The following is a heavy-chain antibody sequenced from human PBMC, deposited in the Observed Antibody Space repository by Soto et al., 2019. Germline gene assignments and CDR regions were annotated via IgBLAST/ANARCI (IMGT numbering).Heavy chain of an antibody. CDR3: ARDGDTAMVYDYYYYYGMDV. CDR1: GYTFTSYA. D-gene: IGHD5-18*01. Sequence: GASVKVSCKASGYTFTSYAMHWVRQAPGQRLEWMGWINAGNGNTKYSQKFQGRVTITRDTSASTAYMELSSLRSEDTAVYYCARDGDTAMVYDYYYYYGMDVWGQGTTVTVSS. V-gene: IGHV1-3*01. J-gene: IGHJ6*02. CDR2: INAGNGNT.